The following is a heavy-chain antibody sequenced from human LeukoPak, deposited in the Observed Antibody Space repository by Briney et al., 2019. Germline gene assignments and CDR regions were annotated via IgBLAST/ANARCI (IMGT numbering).Heavy chain of an antibody. CDR1: GFTFSSYS. Sequence: PGGSLRLSCAASGFTFSSYSMNWVRQAPGKGLEWVSSISSSSSYIYYADSVKGRFTISRDNAKNSLYLQMNSLRAEDTAVYYCAGEQLAAAGFHDAFDIWGQGTMVTVSS. V-gene: IGHV3-21*01. CDR2: ISSSSSYI. CDR3: AGEQLAAAGFHDAFDI. J-gene: IGHJ3*02. D-gene: IGHD6-13*01.